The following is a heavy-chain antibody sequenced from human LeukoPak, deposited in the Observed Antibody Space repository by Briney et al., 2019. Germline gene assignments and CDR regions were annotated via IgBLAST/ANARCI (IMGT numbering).Heavy chain of an antibody. CDR3: ASGSSGYDP. CDR1: GGSISNYY. CDR2: IYSSGTT. V-gene: IGHV4-4*07. D-gene: IGHD5-12*01. Sequence: SETLSLTCTDSGGSISNYYWSWIRQPAGKGLEWIGRIYSSGTTIYNPSLKSRVSLSVDTSKNQFSLKLSSVTAAETAVYFCASGSSGYDPWGQGTLVTVSS. J-gene: IGHJ5*02.